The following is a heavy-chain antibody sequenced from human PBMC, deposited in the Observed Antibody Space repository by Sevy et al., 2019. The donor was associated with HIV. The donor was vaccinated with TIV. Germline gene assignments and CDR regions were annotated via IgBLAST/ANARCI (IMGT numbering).Heavy chain of an antibody. D-gene: IGHD1-26*01. Sequence: GGSLRLSCAASGFTFSSYAMHWVRQAPGKGLEWVAVISYDGSNKYYADSVKGRFTISRDNSKNTLYLQMNSLRAEDTAVYYCARDPGSIVGATIYWYFDLWGRGTLVTVSS. CDR2: ISYDGSNK. J-gene: IGHJ2*01. V-gene: IGHV3-30-3*01. CDR3: ARDPGSIVGATIYWYFDL. CDR1: GFTFSSYA.